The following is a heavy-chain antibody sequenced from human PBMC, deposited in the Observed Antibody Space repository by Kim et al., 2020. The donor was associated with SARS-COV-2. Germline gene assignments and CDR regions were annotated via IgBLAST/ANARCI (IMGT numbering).Heavy chain of an antibody. J-gene: IGHJ4*02. D-gene: IGHD4-17*01. Sequence: YADSVKGRFTIPRENAKNSAFLQMNSLRAEDTALYYCATALQYGDHVLDHWGQGTLVTVSS. V-gene: IGHV3-48*03. CDR3: ATALQYGDHVLDH.